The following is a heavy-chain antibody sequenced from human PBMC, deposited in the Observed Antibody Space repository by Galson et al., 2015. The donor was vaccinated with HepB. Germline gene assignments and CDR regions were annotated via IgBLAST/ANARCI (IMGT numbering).Heavy chain of an antibody. CDR2: ISSSSSYI. CDR3: AREVYYYDSSGYYYGADDAFDI. CDR1: GFTFSSYS. Sequence: SLRLSCAASGFTFSSYSMNWVRQAPGKGLEWVSSISSSSSYIYYADSVKGRFTISRDNAKNSLYLQMNSLRAEDTAVYYCAREVYYYDSSGYYYGADDAFDIWGQGTMVTVSS. J-gene: IGHJ3*02. V-gene: IGHV3-21*01. D-gene: IGHD3-22*01.